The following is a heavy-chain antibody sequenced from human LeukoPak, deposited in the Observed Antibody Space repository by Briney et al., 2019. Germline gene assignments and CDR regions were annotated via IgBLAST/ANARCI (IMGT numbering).Heavy chain of an antibody. Sequence: GGSLRLSCAASGFTFSSYAMHWVRQAPGKGLEWVAVISHDGSNKYYADSVKGRFTISRDNSKNTLYLQMNSLRAEDTAVYYCARWGDGRPKLDYWGQGTLVTVSS. D-gene: IGHD5-24*01. CDR2: ISHDGSNK. CDR1: GFTFSSYA. CDR3: ARWGDGRPKLDY. J-gene: IGHJ4*02. V-gene: IGHV3-30*04.